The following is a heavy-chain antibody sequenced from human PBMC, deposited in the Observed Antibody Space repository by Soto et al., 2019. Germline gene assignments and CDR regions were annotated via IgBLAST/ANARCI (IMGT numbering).Heavy chain of an antibody. CDR3: ARDGGRGDWTHDAFDI. CDR1: GGTFSSYA. V-gene: IGHV1-69*12. CDR2: IIPIFGTA. D-gene: IGHD1-1*01. Sequence: QVQLVQSGAEVKKPGSSVKVSCKASGGTFSSYAISWVRQAPGQGLEWMGGIIPIFGTANYAQKFQGRVTITADESTSTAYMELSSLRSEDTAVYYCARDGGRGDWTHDAFDIWGQGTMVTVSS. J-gene: IGHJ3*02.